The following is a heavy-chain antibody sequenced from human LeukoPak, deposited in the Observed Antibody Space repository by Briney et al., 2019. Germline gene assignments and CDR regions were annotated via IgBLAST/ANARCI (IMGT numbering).Heavy chain of an antibody. V-gene: IGHV3-33*01. CDR3: ARGAGIYYWYFDL. CDR1: GFTFSNYG. CDR2: VWYDGSSE. Sequence: SGGSLRLSCAASGFTFSNYGMHWVRQAPGKGLEWVTVVWYDGSSEYYADSVKGRFTISRDNSNNTLYLEMNSLTAEDTAVYYCARGAGIYYWYFDLWGRGTQVTVSS. J-gene: IGHJ2*01. D-gene: IGHD1-26*01.